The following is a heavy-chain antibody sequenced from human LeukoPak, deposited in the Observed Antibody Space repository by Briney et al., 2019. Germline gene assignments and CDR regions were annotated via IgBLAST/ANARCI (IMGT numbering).Heavy chain of an antibody. V-gene: IGHV1-2*06. CDR2: INPNSGGT. J-gene: IGHJ5*02. CDR3: ARRYYYDTSAQALDP. D-gene: IGHD3-22*01. Sequence: GASVKVSCKASGYTFIGYYLHWVRRAPGQGLEWMGRINPNSGGTNYAQKFQGRVTMTTDTSISTAYMELSRLRSDDTAVYYCARRYYYDTSAQALDPWGQGTLVTVSS. CDR1: GYTFIGYY.